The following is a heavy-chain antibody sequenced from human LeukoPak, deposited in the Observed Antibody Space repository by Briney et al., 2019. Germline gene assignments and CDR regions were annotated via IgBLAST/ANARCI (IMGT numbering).Heavy chain of an antibody. CDR3: ARGGNYADH. D-gene: IGHD1-7*01. CDR1: GGSFSGYY. CDR2: INHSGST. Sequence: SETLSLTCAVYGGSFSGYYWSWIRQPPGKGLEWIGEINHSGSTNYNPSLKSRVTISVDTSKNQFSLKLSSVTAADTAVYYCARGGNYADHWGQGTLVTVSS. V-gene: IGHV4-34*01. J-gene: IGHJ5*02.